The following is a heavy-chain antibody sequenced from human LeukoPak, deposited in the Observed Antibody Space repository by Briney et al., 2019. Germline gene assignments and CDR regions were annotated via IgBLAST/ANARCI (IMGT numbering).Heavy chain of an antibody. V-gene: IGHV4-31*11. Sequence: PSETLSLTCAVYGGSFSGYYWSWIRQHPGKGLEWIGYIYYSGSTYYNPSLKSRVTISVDTSKNQFSLKLSSVTAADTAVYYCARVYYYDSSGFYFAYWGQGTLVTVSS. CDR3: ARVYYYDSSGFYFAY. D-gene: IGHD3-22*01. J-gene: IGHJ4*02. CDR2: IYYSGST. CDR1: GGSFSGYY.